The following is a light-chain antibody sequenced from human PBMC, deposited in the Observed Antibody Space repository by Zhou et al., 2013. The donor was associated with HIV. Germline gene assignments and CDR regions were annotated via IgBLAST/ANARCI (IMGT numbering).Light chain of an antibody. CDR1: QSVSTN. CDR3: QQYGSSPLIT. V-gene: IGKV3-20*01. CDR2: GAS. Sequence: EVVMTQSPATLSVSPGDRATLSCRASQSVSTNLAWYQQKPGQAPRLLIYGASNRATGIPDRFSGSGSGTDFTLTISRLEPEDFAVYSCQQYGSSPLITFGQGTRLDIK. J-gene: IGKJ5*01.